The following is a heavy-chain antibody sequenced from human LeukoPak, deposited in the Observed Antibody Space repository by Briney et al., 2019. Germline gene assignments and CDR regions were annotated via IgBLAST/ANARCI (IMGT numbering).Heavy chain of an antibody. V-gene: IGHV3-7*01. CDR2: IKQDGSEK. CDR3: ARVIVLRFLEWLSDDKYFDF. J-gene: IGHJ4*02. D-gene: IGHD3-3*01. Sequence: PGGSLRLSCAASGFTFSRYWMSWVRQAPGKGLEWVANIKQDGSEKYYVDSVKGRFTISRDNAKNSLYLQMNSLRAEDTAVYYCARVIVLRFLEWLSDDKYFDFWGQGTLVTVSS. CDR1: GFTFSRYW.